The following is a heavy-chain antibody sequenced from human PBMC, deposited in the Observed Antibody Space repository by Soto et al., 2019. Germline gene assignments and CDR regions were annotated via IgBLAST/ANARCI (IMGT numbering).Heavy chain of an antibody. V-gene: IGHV1-69*12. D-gene: IGHD4-17*01. J-gene: IGHJ4*02. CDR2: IIPIFGTA. Sequence: QVQLVQSGAEVKKPGSSVKVSCKASGGTFSSYAISWVRQAPGQGLEWMGGIIPIFGTANYAQQFQGSVTITADDSTSPAYMELSSLRSEDTAVYYCARPADYGGNSDFDYWGQGTLVTVSS. CDR3: ARPADYGGNSDFDY. CDR1: GGTFSSYA.